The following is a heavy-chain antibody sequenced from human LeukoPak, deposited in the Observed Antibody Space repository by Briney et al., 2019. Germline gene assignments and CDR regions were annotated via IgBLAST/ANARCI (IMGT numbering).Heavy chain of an antibody. CDR2: IKQDGSEK. V-gene: IGHV3-7*01. CDR1: GFTFSSYW. J-gene: IGHJ4*02. Sequence: PGGSLRLSCAASGFTFSSYWMSWVRQAPGKGLEWVANIKQDGSEKYYVDSVKGRFTISRDNAKNSLYLQMNSLRAEDTAVYYCARDQTLYSSSSFFYWVQGTLVTVSS. CDR3: ARDQTLYSSSSFFY. D-gene: IGHD6-6*01.